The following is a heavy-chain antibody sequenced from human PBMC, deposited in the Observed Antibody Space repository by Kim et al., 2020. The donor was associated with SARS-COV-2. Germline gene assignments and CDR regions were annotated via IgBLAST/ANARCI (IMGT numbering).Heavy chain of an antibody. D-gene: IGHD2-2*02. V-gene: IGHV1-69*13. CDR1: GGTFSSYA. Sequence: SVKVSCKASGGTFSSYAISWVRQAPGQGLEWMGVIIPIFGTANYAQKFQGRVTITADESTSTAYMELSSLRSEDTAVYYCARDAGYCSSTSCYNQRFYYYGMDVWGQGTTVTVSS. CDR2: IIPIFGTA. J-gene: IGHJ6*02. CDR3: ARDAGYCSSTSCYNQRFYYYGMDV.